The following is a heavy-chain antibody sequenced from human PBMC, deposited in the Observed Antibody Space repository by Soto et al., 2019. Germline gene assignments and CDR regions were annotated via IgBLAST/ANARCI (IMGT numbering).Heavy chain of an antibody. Sequence: ASVKLSCKSSGDTFISYYIHCVLQSPGHGLEWMGIINPNGGSTRFAQTFQGRITMTQETSTRTVYLELRSLRSEDTAVSYCASSSGEVFGIIIDGSNWLAPWGQGSLVTVSS. D-gene: IGHD3-16*02. V-gene: IGHV1-46*01. J-gene: IGHJ5*02. CDR2: INPNGGST. CDR1: GDTFISYY. CDR3: ASSSGEVFGIIIDGSNWLAP.